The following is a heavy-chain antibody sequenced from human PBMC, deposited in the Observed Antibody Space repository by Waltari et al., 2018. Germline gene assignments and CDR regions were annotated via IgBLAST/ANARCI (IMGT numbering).Heavy chain of an antibody. J-gene: IGHJ4*02. D-gene: IGHD3-16*01. CDR1: GGSFSGYY. Sequence: QVQLQQWGAGLLKPSETLSLTCAVYGGSFSGYYWSWIRQPPGKGLGWIGEINHSGSTNYNPSLKSRVTISVDTSKNQFSLKLSSVTAADTAVYYCARVIRGLGFDYWGQGTLVTVSS. CDR2: INHSGST. V-gene: IGHV4-34*01. CDR3: ARVIRGLGFDY.